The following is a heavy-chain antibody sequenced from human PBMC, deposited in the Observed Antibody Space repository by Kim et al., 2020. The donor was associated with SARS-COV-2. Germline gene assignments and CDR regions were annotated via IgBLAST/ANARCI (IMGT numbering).Heavy chain of an antibody. D-gene: IGHD1-26*01. CDR1: GDPIVSDGSY. CDR2: IYYVGNS. V-gene: IGHV4-31*11. Sequence: SETLSLTCDVSGDPIVSDGSYYSWIRQRPGQGLEWVGYIYYVGNSYKSPSLSGRLTLSIDPSKGRFFMTLRSATPADTATYYCTKGLGRVLADSWGQGTLVSVTS. J-gene: IGHJ4*03. CDR3: TKGLGRVLADS.